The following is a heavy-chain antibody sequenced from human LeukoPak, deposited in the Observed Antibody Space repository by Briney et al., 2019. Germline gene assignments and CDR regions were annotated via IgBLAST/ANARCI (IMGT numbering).Heavy chain of an antibody. Sequence: SETLSLTCTVSGDSISSFYWSWIRQPPGKGLEWIGYIYYSGSTNYNPSLKSRVTMSVDTSKNQFSLKLSSVTAADTAVYYCARLHSSSWRRYYFDYWGQGTLVTVSS. CDR3: ARLHSSSWRRYYFDY. CDR2: IYYSGST. D-gene: IGHD6-13*01. J-gene: IGHJ4*02. CDR1: GDSISSFY. V-gene: IGHV4-59*12.